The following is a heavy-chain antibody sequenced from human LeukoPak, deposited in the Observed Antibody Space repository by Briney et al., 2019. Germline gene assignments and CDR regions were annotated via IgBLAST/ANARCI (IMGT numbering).Heavy chain of an antibody. J-gene: IGHJ4*02. Sequence: GGSLRLSCAASGFTFSNYAMNWVRQTPEKGLEWVSSISGSGDDTFYADSVKGRWTISRDNSKNSLFRQMNSLRVEDTAVYYCAKGTVVTTHPLADYWGQGTLVTVSP. V-gene: IGHV3-23*01. CDR3: AKGTVVTTHPLADY. CDR1: GFTFSNYA. D-gene: IGHD2-21*02. CDR2: ISGSGDDT.